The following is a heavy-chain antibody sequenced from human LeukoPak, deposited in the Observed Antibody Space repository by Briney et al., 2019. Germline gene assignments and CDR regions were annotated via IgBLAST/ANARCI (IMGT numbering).Heavy chain of an antibody. D-gene: IGHD6-13*01. CDR3: ARDEIAAAVSSDY. Sequence: PSETLSLTCTVSGASISSYYWNWIRQPAGKGLEWIGRTYTSGTTNYNPSLKSRVSMSVDTSKNQFSLKLSSVTAADTAVYYCARDEIAAAVSSDYWGQGTLVTVSS. J-gene: IGHJ4*02. CDR1: GASISSYY. CDR2: TYTSGTT. V-gene: IGHV4-4*07.